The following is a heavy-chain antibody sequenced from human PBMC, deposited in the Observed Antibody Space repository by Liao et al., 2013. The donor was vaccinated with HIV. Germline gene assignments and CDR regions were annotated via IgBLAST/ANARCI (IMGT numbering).Heavy chain of an antibody. V-gene: IGHV4-34*01. CDR1: GGSFSGYY. CDR3: ARRVGGDYGFWLDP. Sequence: QVQLQQWGAGLLKPSETLSLTCAVYGGSFSGYYWSWIRQPPGKGLEWIGEINHSGSTNYNPSLKSRVTISVDTSKNQFSLKLSSVTAADTAVYYCARRVGGDYGFWLDPWGQGTLGHRLL. D-gene: IGHD4-17*01. CDR2: INHSGST. J-gene: IGHJ5*02.